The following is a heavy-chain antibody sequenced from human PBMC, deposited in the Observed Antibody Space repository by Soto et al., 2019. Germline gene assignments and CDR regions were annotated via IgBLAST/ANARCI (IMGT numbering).Heavy chain of an antibody. CDR3: ARGYSYGSYWYFDL. J-gene: IGHJ2*01. CDR2: ITASNGNT. Sequence: QLQLVQSGTEVKNPGASVKVSCKASGFTFTGFGITWVRQAPGQGLEWMGWITASNGNTDYAQNLQGRVTMTTDTYTSTADMELWRLRSDDTAVYYCARGYSYGSYWYFDLWGRGTLVTVSS. D-gene: IGHD5-18*01. V-gene: IGHV1-18*04. CDR1: GFTFTGFG.